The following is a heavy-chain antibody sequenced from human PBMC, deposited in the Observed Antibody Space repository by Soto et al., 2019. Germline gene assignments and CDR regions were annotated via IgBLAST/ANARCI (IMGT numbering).Heavy chain of an antibody. J-gene: IGHJ4*02. Sequence: SETLSLTCTVSGGSISSSSYYWGWIRQPPGKGLEWIGYIYYSGSTNYNPSLKSRVTISVDTSENQFSLKLSSVTAADTAVYYCARTSIAAAGTRYYDYWGQGTLVTVSS. D-gene: IGHD6-13*01. CDR1: GGSISSSSYY. CDR2: IYYSGST. CDR3: ARTSIAAAGTRYYDY. V-gene: IGHV4-61*05.